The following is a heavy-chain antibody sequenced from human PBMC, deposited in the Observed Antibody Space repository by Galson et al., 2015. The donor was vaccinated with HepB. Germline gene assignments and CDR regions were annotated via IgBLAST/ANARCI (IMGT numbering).Heavy chain of an antibody. CDR3: ATSQRPPAASDY. Sequence: SLRLSCAASGFTVSRNYMSWARQAPGKGLEWVSFIYNDGSTYYADSVKGRFTISRDNSKNTLNLQMNRLRAEDTAVYYCATSQRPPAASDYWGQGTLVTVSS. V-gene: IGHV3-53*01. D-gene: IGHD6-25*01. CDR2: IYNDGST. J-gene: IGHJ4*02. CDR1: GFTVSRNY.